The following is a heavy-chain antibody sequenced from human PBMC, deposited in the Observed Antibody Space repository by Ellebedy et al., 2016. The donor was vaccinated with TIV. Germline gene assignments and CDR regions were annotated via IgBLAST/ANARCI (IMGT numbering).Heavy chain of an antibody. CDR3: AKRRMGRGAFDI. Sequence: GESLKISCAAPGFSFGSYGMTWVRQAPGKGLEWVSGISGSGGSTDSAYAVKGRFIISRDNSKNTLYLQMNSLRGEDTAVYYCAKRRMGRGAFDIWGQGTMVTVSS. J-gene: IGHJ3*02. D-gene: IGHD3-10*01. CDR2: ISGSGGST. V-gene: IGHV3-23*01. CDR1: GFSFGSYG.